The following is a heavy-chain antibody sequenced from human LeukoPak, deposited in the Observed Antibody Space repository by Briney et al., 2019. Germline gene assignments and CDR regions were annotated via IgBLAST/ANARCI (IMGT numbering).Heavy chain of an antibody. Sequence: PGGSLRLSCAVSGFTFRNYAMNWVRQVPGKGLEWVSIIGASGDDTKTADSVKGRFTISRDNSKNTLYLQMNSLRAEDTAVYYCAKERFWSAHNWFDPWGQGTLVTVSS. J-gene: IGHJ5*02. CDR3: AKERFWSAHNWFDP. V-gene: IGHV3-23*01. D-gene: IGHD3-3*01. CDR1: GFTFRNYA. CDR2: IGASGDDT.